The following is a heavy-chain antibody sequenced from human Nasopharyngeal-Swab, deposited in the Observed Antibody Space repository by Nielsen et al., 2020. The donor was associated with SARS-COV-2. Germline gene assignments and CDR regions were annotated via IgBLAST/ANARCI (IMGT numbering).Heavy chain of an antibody. CDR3: AKDPGGMDV. V-gene: IGHV3-7*01. J-gene: IGHJ6*02. CDR1: GFTFSSYW. CDR2: IKQSGSGQ. D-gene: IGHD3-10*01. Sequence: GESLKISCAASGFTFSSYWMSWVRQAPGKGLEWVAHIKQSGSGQYYVDSVKGRFTISRDNAKNSLSLQMNSLRAEDTAVYYCAKDPGGMDVWGQGTTVTVSS.